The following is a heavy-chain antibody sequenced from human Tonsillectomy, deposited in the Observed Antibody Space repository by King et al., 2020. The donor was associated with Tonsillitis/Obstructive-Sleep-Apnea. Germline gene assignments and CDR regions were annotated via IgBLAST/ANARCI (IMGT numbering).Heavy chain of an antibody. J-gene: IGHJ6*03. CDR1: GFTFSSYS. V-gene: IGHV3-21*01. CDR2: ISSSSSYI. CDR3: ARAPYGDHYYYYYMDV. D-gene: IGHD4-17*01. Sequence: VQLVESGGGLVKPGGSLRLSCAASGFTFSSYSMNWVRQAPGKGLEWVSSISSSSSYIYYADSVKGRFTISRDNAKNSLYLQMNSLRAEDTAVYNCARAPYGDHYYYYYMDVWGKGTTVTVSS.